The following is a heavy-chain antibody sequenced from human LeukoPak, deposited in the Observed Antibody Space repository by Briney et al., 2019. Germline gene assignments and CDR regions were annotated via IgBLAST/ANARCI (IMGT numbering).Heavy chain of an antibody. CDR3: ARPSGYRPYFYYYYYIDV. Sequence: GGSLRLSCAPSGFTFRSYGMHGVRQAPGKGLECVAVISYDGSNKEYADSVKGRFTISRDNSKNTLYLQMNSLTAEDTALYYCARPSGYRPYFYYYYYIDVWGKGTTVTVSS. V-gene: IGHV3-30*03. CDR1: GFTFRSYG. CDR2: ISYDGSNK. D-gene: IGHD3-22*01. J-gene: IGHJ6*03.